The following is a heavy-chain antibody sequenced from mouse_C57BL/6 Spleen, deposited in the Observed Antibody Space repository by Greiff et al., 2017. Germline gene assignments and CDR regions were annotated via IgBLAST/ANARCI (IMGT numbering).Heavy chain of an antibody. V-gene: IGHV1-78*01. CDR3: ARELYDYADGGLDY. J-gene: IGHJ4*01. CDR1: GYTFTDHS. Sequence: VQLQQSDAELVKPGASVKISCKASGYTFTDHSIHWIKQRPEQGLEWLGYIYPRDGSIKYNEKFKGQATLTAVNSSSTAYMQLNSLTTEDSAVYFGARELYDYADGGLDYWGQGTSVTVSS. D-gene: IGHD2-4*01. CDR2: IYPRDGSI.